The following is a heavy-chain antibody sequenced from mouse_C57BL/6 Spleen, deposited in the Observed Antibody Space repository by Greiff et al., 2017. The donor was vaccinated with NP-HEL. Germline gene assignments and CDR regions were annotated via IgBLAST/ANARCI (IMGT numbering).Heavy chain of an antibody. Sequence: VQLKESGGGLVKPGGSLKLSCAASGFTFSSYAMSWVRQTPEKRLEWVATISDGGSYTYYPDNVKGRLTISRDNAKNNLYLQMSHLKSEDTAMYYCARGGYYYGSSYYAMDYWGQGTSVTVSS. CDR3: ARGGYYYGSSYYAMDY. D-gene: IGHD1-1*01. CDR1: GFTFSSYA. V-gene: IGHV5-4*01. CDR2: ISDGGSYT. J-gene: IGHJ4*01.